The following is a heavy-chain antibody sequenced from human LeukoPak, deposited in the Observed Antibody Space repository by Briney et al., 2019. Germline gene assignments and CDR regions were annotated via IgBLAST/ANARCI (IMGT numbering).Heavy chain of an antibody. CDR2: ISGSGGST. J-gene: IGHJ1*01. V-gene: IGHV3-23*01. Sequence: GGSLRLSCAASGFTFSSYAMSWVRQAPGKGLEWVSAISGSGGSTYYADSVKGRFTISRDNSKNTLYLQMNSLRAEDTAVYYCAKDLGSIFSIGREGCSSTSCYILQYFQHWGQGTLVTVSS. D-gene: IGHD2-2*02. CDR1: GFTFSSYA. CDR3: AKDLGSIFSIGREGCSSTSCYILQYFQH.